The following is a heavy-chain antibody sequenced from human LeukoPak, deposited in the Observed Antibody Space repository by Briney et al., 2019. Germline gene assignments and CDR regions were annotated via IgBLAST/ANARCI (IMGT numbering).Heavy chain of an antibody. CDR3: ARDEYSSGFDY. V-gene: IGHV3-33*08. J-gene: IGHJ4*02. CDR2: IWYDGSNK. Sequence: GGSLRLSCAASGFTYSSYGMHLVRQAPGKGLEWVAVIWYDGSNKYYADSVKGRFTISRDNSKNTLYLQMNSLRAEDTAVYYCARDEYSSGFDYWGQGTLVTVSS. D-gene: IGHD6-19*01. CDR1: GFTYSSYG.